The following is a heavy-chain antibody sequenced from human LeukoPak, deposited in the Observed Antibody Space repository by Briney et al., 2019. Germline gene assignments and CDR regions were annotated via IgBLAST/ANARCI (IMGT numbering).Heavy chain of an antibody. V-gene: IGHV1-2*02. CDR1: GYTFTGYY. Sequence: ASVKVSCKASGYTFTGYYMHWVRQAPGQGLEWMGWINPNSAGTNYAQKFQGRVTMTRDTSISTAYMELSRLRSDDTAVYYCARVGEVRFGELFSYWGQGTLVTVSS. D-gene: IGHD3-10*01. CDR3: ARVGEVRFGELFSY. CDR2: INPNSAGT. J-gene: IGHJ4*02.